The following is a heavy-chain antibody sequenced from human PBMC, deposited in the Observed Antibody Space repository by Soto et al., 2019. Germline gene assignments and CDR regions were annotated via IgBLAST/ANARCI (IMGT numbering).Heavy chain of an antibody. V-gene: IGHV3-9*01. Sequence: ALRLSCAASGFTFDDYAMHWVRQAPGKGLEWVSGISWNSGSIGHADSVKGRFTISRDNAKNSLYLQMNSLRAEDTALYHCAKDHGITIFGVVTPIIDYWDQGTLVTVSS. J-gene: IGHJ4*02. CDR3: AKDHGITIFGVVTPIIDY. CDR2: ISWNSGSI. D-gene: IGHD3-3*01. CDR1: GFTFDDYA.